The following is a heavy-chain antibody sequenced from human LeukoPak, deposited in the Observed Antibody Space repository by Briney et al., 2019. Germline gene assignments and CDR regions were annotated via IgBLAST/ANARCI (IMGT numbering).Heavy chain of an antibody. CDR1: GFPFIDYS. Sequence: GGSLRLSCTASGFPFIDYSMNWVRQAPGEGLEWISYIGIESGNTKYADSVKGRFTISADNAKNSLYLQMNSLRVEDTAVYYCARDHNYAFDNWGQGTLVSVSS. V-gene: IGHV3-48*04. J-gene: IGHJ4*02. CDR3: ARDHNYAFDN. D-gene: IGHD1-1*01. CDR2: IGIESGNT.